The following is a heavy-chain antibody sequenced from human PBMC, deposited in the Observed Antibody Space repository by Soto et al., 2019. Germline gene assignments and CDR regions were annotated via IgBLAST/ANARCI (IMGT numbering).Heavy chain of an antibody. D-gene: IGHD4-17*01. CDR1: GFTFSNYP. Sequence: EVQLLESGGGLVQPGGSLRLSCAGTGFTFSNYPVSWVRQAPGKGLYWVSGISASGGNTYYGDSVKGRLTISRDNSKNTLYLQMNSLRPEDTAVYYCAKRDYGDYGARDWGQGTLVTVSS. J-gene: IGHJ4*02. CDR2: ISASGGNT. CDR3: AKRDYGDYGARD. V-gene: IGHV3-23*01.